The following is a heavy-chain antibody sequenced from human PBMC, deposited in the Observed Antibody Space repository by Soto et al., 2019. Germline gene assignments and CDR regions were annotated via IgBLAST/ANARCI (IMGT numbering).Heavy chain of an antibody. V-gene: IGHV3-23*01. CDR3: AKGGGRIVPRHFDN. CDR1: GFTLSNYA. J-gene: IGHJ4*02. Sequence: GGSLRLSCAASGFTLSNYAMTWVRQAPGKGLEWVSDITGSGGRSDYADSVKGRFSISRDNSKNTLYLEMNSLRAEDTAVYYCAKGGGRIVPRHFDNWGQGILVTVSS. D-gene: IGHD1-26*01. CDR2: ITGSGGRS.